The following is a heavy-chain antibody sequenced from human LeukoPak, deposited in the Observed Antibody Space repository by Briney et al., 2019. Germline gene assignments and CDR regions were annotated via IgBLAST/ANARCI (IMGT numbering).Heavy chain of an antibody. CDR2: IWYDGSKK. D-gene: IGHD2-15*01. CDR3: ARGSTPGYCSGGSCYGSDYFDY. J-gene: IGHJ4*02. V-gene: IGHV3-33*01. CDR1: GFTFSSYG. Sequence: GGSLRLSCTASGFTFSSYGMHWVRQAPGKGLEWVAVIWYDGSKKYYADSVKGRFTISRDNSKNTLYLQMNSLRAEDTAVYYCARGSTPGYCSGGSCYGSDYFDYWGQGTLVTVSS.